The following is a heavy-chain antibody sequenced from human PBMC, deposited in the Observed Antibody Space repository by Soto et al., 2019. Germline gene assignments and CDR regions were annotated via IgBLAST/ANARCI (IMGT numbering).Heavy chain of an antibody. CDR1: GFSLSSYA. CDR2: MTDSGTNV. CDR3: SRDEYRDV. Sequence: EVQLVESGGGLVQPGGSLRLSCVASGFSLSSYAMKWVRQAPGKGLEWIAYMTDSGTNVYYADSVRGRFTISRDIAKDSVLQQMNSHRAEDTGVYYYSRDEYRDVWGKGTTVTVSS. J-gene: IGHJ6*03. V-gene: IGHV3-48*01.